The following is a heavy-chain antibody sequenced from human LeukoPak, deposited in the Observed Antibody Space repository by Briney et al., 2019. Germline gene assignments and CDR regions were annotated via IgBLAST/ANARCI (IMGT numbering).Heavy chain of an antibody. D-gene: IGHD2-2*01. CDR1: GFTFCSYW. J-gene: IGHJ4*02. CDR2: IKQDGSEK. V-gene: IGHV3-7*01. CDR3: AREDCSSTSCCLDY. Sequence: GSLRLFCAASGFTFCSYWMSWVRQAPGKWLGWVANIKQDGSEKYYVDSVKGRFTISRDNAKNSLYLQMNSLRAEDTAVYYCAREDCSSTSCCLDYWGQGTLVTVSS.